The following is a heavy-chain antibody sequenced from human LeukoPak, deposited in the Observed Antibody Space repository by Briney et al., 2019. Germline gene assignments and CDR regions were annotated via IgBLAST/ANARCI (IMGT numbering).Heavy chain of an antibody. Sequence: SETLSLTCTVSGGSISSYDWSWIRQPPGKGLEWIGYIYYSGSTNYNPSLKSRVTISVDRSKNQFSLKLSSVTAADTAVYYCARGGPLRDFDYWGQGTLVTVSS. J-gene: IGHJ4*02. CDR1: GGSISSYD. D-gene: IGHD4-17*01. CDR2: IYYSGST. CDR3: ARGGPLRDFDY. V-gene: IGHV4-59*12.